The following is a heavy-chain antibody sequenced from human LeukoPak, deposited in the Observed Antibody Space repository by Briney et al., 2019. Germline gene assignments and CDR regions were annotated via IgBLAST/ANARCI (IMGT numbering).Heavy chain of an antibody. V-gene: IGHV3-23*01. Sequence: GGSLRLSCAASRFTFSNYAMSWVRQAPGKGLEWVSAISGSGGSTYYADSVKGRFTISRDNSKNTLYLQMNSLRAEDTAVYYCAKSYYGSGTGFDPWGQGTLVTVSS. CDR1: RFTFSNYA. D-gene: IGHD3-10*01. CDR2: ISGSGGST. CDR3: AKSYYGSGTGFDP. J-gene: IGHJ5*02.